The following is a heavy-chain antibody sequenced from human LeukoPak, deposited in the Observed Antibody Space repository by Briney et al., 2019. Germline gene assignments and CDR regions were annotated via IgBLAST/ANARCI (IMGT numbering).Heavy chain of an antibody. V-gene: IGHV4-4*07. CDR1: GYSISSGYY. CDR3: AREYGSGSEFDP. Sequence: PSETLSLTCTVSGYSISSGYYWSWIRQPAGKGLEWIGRIYTSGSTNYNPSLKSRVTMSVDTSKNQFSLNLTSVTAADTAVYYCAREYGSGSEFDPWGQGTLVTVSS. D-gene: IGHD3-10*01. J-gene: IGHJ5*02. CDR2: IYTSGST.